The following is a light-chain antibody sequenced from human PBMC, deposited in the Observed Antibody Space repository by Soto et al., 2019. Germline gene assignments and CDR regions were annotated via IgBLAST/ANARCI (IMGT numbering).Light chain of an antibody. CDR1: QSISSSY. CDR2: RTF. V-gene: IGKV3-20*01. J-gene: IGKJ4*01. Sequence: EIVLTQFPGTLSLSPGERATLSCRASQSISSSYLAWYQQKPGQPPRLLLYRTFSRATGIPDRFSGSGSGTDFTLTISRLEPEDFAVYFCQQFSSSPLTFGGGTKVEI. CDR3: QQFSSSPLT.